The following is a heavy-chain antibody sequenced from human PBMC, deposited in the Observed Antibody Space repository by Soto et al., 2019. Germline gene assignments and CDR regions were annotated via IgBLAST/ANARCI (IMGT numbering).Heavy chain of an antibody. J-gene: IGHJ4*02. D-gene: IGHD1-26*01. CDR1: GFTFSSYE. V-gene: IGHV3-48*03. Sequence: EVQLVESGGGLVQPGGSLRLSCAASGFTFSSYEMNWVRQAPGKGLEWVSYISSSGSTIYYADSVKGRFTISRDNAKNSLYLQMNSLRAEDTAVYYCARESIVGATTDYWGQGTLVTVSS. CDR3: ARESIVGATTDY. CDR2: ISSSGSTI.